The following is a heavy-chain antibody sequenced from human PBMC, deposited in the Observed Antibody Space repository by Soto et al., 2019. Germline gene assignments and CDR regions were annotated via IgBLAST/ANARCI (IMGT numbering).Heavy chain of an antibody. CDR1: GFTFSSYA. V-gene: IGHV3-64*01. J-gene: IGHJ6*02. CDR2: ISSNGGST. D-gene: IGHD3-9*01. Sequence: GGSLILSCAAAGFTFSSYAMHWVRQAPGKGLEYVSAISSNGGSTYYANSVKGRFTISRDNSKNTLYLQMGSLRAEDMAVYYCASSYYDILTGYYSNYQYGMDVWGQGTTVTVSS. CDR3: ASSYYDILTGYYSNYQYGMDV.